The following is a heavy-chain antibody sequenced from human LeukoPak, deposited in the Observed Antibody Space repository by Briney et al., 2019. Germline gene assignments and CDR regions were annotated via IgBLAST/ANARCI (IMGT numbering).Heavy chain of an antibody. Sequence: SVKVSCKASGGTFSSYAISWVRQAPGQGLEWMGRIIPILGIANYAQKFQGRVTITADKSTSTAYMELSSLRSEDTAVYYCARVRVTTVSPFDYWGQGTLVTVSS. CDR3: ARVRVTTVSPFDY. CDR1: GGTFSSYA. J-gene: IGHJ4*02. V-gene: IGHV1-69*04. CDR2: IIPILGIA. D-gene: IGHD4-11*01.